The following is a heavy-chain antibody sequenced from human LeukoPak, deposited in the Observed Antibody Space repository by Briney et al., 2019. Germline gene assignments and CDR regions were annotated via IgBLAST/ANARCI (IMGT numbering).Heavy chain of an antibody. J-gene: IGHJ4*02. Sequence: GGSLRLSCAASGFTFSSYAMSWVRQAPGKELEWVSAISGSGGSTYYADSVKGRFTISRDNSKNTLYLQMNSLRAEDTAVYYCAKGAHNYYDILTGYYGWGQGTLVTVSS. V-gene: IGHV3-23*01. CDR1: GFTFSSYA. D-gene: IGHD3-9*01. CDR2: ISGSGGST. CDR3: AKGAHNYYDILTGYYG.